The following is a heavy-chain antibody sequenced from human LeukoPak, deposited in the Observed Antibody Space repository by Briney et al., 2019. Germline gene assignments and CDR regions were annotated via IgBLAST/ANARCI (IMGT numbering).Heavy chain of an antibody. CDR1: GFTFSSYA. CDR2: ISYDGSNK. Sequence: GGSLRLSCAASGFTFSSYAMHWVRQAPGKGLGWVAVISYDGSNKYYADSVKGRFTISRDNSKNTLYLQMNSLRAEDTAVYYCARDFAGVSGSSFDAFDIWGQGTMVTVSS. V-gene: IGHV3-30*04. D-gene: IGHD6-19*01. J-gene: IGHJ3*02. CDR3: ARDFAGVSGSSFDAFDI.